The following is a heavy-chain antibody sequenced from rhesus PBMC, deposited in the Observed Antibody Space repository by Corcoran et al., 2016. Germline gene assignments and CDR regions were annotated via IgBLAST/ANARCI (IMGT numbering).Heavy chain of an antibody. V-gene: IGHV4-80*01. Sequence: QVQLQESGPGLVKPSETLSLTCAVSGASISSYWWSWIRQPPGKGLEWIGEINGNSGNSSTNTSLKSVVTISKDASKNRFSPKLSSVTAAETAVYYCARSGYGSGGVYWGQGVLVTVSS. CDR2: INGNSGNS. CDR1: GASISSYW. D-gene: IGHD4-4*01. CDR3: ARSGYGSGGVY. J-gene: IGHJ4*01.